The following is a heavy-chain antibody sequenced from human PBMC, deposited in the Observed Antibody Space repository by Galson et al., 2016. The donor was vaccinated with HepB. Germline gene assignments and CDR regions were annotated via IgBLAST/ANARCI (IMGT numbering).Heavy chain of an antibody. J-gene: IGHJ4*02. CDR2: TYHRSQWYH. D-gene: IGHD3-16*02. CDR1: GDSVLNNNLA. Sequence: CAISGDSVLNNNLAWNWIRQSPSRGLEWPGRTYHRSQWYHDYAVSVRNRITIDPDTAKNQFSLQLKSVSPDDTAVYYCSRGWSNLDYWGQGSLVIVSS. V-gene: IGHV6-1*01. CDR3: SRGWSNLDY.